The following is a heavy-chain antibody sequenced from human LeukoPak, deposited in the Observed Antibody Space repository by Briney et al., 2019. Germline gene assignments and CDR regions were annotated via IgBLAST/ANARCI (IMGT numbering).Heavy chain of an antibody. J-gene: IGHJ4*02. Sequence: ASVKVSCKASGYTFTSYYMHWVRQAPGQGLEWMGIINPSGGSTSYAQKFQGRVTMTRDTSTSTVYMELSSLRSEDTAVYYCASPMVRGVIPKCYYFDYWGQGTLVTVSS. V-gene: IGHV1-46*01. CDR1: GYTFTSYY. D-gene: IGHD3-10*01. CDR3: ASPMVRGVIPKCYYFDY. CDR2: INPSGGST.